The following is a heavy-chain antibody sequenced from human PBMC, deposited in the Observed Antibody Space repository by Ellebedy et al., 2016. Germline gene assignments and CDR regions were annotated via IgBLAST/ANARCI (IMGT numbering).Heavy chain of an antibody. CDR1: GFTFSSYA. V-gene: IGHV3-30*04. CDR2: ISDDGIDK. D-gene: IGHD3-10*01. J-gene: IGHJ6*02. CDR3: AKVRSPDLYNNNDGMDV. Sequence: GESLKISXAASGFTFSSYAIHWVRQAPGKGLDWVALISDDGIDKYYTDSVKGRFTISRDNSKFRVYLQMNSLKVEDTAVYYCAKVRSPDLYNNNDGMDVWGQGTTVTVSS.